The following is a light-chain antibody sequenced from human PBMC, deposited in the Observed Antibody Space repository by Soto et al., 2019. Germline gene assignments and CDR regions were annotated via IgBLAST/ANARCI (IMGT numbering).Light chain of an antibody. J-gene: IGKJ1*01. CDR1: QGIGTW. Sequence: DIQMTQSPSSVSASVGDRVTITCRASQGIGTWLAWYQQKPGKAPKLLIYKASTLKSGVPSRFSGSGSGTEFTLTISSLQPDDFATYYCQHYNSYSEAFGQGTKVELK. CDR3: QHYNSYSEA. CDR2: KAS. V-gene: IGKV1-5*03.